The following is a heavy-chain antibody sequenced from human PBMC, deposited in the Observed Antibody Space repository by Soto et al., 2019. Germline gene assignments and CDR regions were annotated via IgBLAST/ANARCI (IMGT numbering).Heavy chain of an antibody. D-gene: IGHD6-6*01. Sequence: ASVNVSCKASGYTFTGYYMHWVRQAPGQGLEWMEWINPNSGGTNYAQKFQGRVTMTRDTSISTAYMELSRLRSDDTAVYYCARDIWVAARGTYYFDYWGQGTLVTVSS. J-gene: IGHJ4*02. V-gene: IGHV1-2*02. CDR2: INPNSGGT. CDR3: ARDIWVAARGTYYFDY. CDR1: GYTFTGYY.